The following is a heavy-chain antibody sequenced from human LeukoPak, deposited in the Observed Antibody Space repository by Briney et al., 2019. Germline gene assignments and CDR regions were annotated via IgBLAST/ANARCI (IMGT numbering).Heavy chain of an antibody. CDR3: AREHIVVAPAAISIWFDP. CDR2: IIHSGST. J-gene: IGHJ5*02. V-gene: IGHV4-34*12. CDR1: GGSFSGYY. Sequence: SETLSLTCAVYGGSFSGYYWSWIRQPPGKGLEWIGEIIHSGSTNYNPSPKSRVTISVDTSKNQFSLKLSSVTAADTAVYYCAREHIVVAPAAISIWFDPWGQGTLVTVSS. D-gene: IGHD2-2*01.